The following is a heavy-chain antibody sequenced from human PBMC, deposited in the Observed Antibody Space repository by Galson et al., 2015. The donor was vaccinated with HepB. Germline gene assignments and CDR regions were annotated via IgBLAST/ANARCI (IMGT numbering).Heavy chain of an antibody. V-gene: IGHV3-30*04. CDR3: ARDRSYCSGGSCYGYPSFDY. J-gene: IGHJ4*02. CDR2: ISYDGSNK. Sequence: SLRLSCAASGFTFSSYAMHWVRQAPGKGLEWVAVISYDGSNKYYADSVKGRFTISRDNSKNTLYLQMNSLRAEDTAVYYCARDRSYCSGGSCYGYPSFDYWGQGTLVTVSS. D-gene: IGHD2-15*01. CDR1: GFTFSSYA.